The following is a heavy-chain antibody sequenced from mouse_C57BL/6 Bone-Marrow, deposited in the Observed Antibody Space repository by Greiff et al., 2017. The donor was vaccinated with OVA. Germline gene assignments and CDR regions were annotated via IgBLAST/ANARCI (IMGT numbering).Heavy chain of an antibody. V-gene: IGHV1-81*01. Sequence: QVQLKQSGAELARPGASVKLSCKASGYTFTSYGISWVKQRTGQGLEWIGEIYPRSGNTYYNEKFKGKATLTADKSSSTAYMELRSLTSEDSAVYFCARSLYYGNYGAWFAYWGQGTLVTVSA. CDR1: GYTFTSYG. CDR2: IYPRSGNT. J-gene: IGHJ3*01. CDR3: ARSLYYGNYGAWFAY. D-gene: IGHD2-1*01.